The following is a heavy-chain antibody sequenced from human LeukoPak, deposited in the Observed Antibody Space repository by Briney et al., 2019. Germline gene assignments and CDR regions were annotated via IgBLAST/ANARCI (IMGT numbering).Heavy chain of an antibody. Sequence: GGSLRLSCAASGFTSSSYGMHWVRQAPGKGLEGVAVISADGTSQKYADSVKGRFTISRDDSKNTLYLQMDSLRTEDTAVYYCTRELLYHYYEYWGQGTLVTVSS. CDR3: TRELLYHYYEY. V-gene: IGHV3-30*12. J-gene: IGHJ4*02. CDR2: ISADGTSQ. D-gene: IGHD3-3*01. CDR1: GFTSSSYG.